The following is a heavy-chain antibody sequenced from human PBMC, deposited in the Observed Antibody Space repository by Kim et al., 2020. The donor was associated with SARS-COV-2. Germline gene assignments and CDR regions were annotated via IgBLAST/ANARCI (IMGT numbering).Heavy chain of an antibody. CDR3: ARYPPARGYCSSTSCYDAFDI. J-gene: IGHJ3*02. V-gene: IGHV1-3*01. Sequence: ASVKVSCKASGYTFTSYAMHWVRQAPGQRLEWMGWINAGNGNTKYSQKFQGRVTITRDTSASTAYMELSSLRSEDTAVYYCARYPPARGYCSSTSCYDAFDIWGQGTMVTVSS. CDR2: INAGNGNT. D-gene: IGHD2-2*01. CDR1: GYTFTSYA.